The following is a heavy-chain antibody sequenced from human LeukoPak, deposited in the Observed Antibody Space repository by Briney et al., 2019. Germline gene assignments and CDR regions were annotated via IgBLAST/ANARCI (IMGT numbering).Heavy chain of an antibody. J-gene: IGHJ6*03. CDR1: GFTFSSYN. V-gene: IGHV3-48*01. Sequence: GGSLRLPCGASGFTFSSYNMNWVRQAPGKGLEWVSYISSSGSTIYYADSVKGRFTISRDNAKNSLYLQMNSLRAEDTALYYCARPGTGYYYYYMDVWGKGTTVTVSS. D-gene: IGHD1-14*01. CDR2: ISSSGSTI. CDR3: ARPGTGYYYYYMDV.